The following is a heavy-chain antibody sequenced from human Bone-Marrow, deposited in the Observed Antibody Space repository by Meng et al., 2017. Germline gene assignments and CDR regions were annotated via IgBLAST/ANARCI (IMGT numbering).Heavy chain of an antibody. CDR2: IYYSGST. Sequence: QVQLQESGPGLVKPSQTLSLTCTVSGGSISSGGYYWSWIRQHPGKGLEWIGYIYYSGSTYYNPSLKSLVTISVDTSKNQFSLKLSSVTAADTAVYYCASGYCSGGSCQVGWFDPWGQGTLVTVSS. J-gene: IGHJ5*02. D-gene: IGHD2-15*01. CDR3: ASGYCSGGSCQVGWFDP. CDR1: GGSISSGGYY. V-gene: IGHV4-31*01.